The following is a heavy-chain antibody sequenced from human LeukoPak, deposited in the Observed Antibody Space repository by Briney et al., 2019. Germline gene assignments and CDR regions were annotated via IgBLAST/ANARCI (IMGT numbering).Heavy chain of an antibody. J-gene: IGHJ6*03. D-gene: IGHD4-17*01. V-gene: IGHV1-2*02. CDR2: VKPNSGGT. CDR3: ARAPMETRYYYYYYMDV. CDR1: GYTFTGYY. Sequence: GASVKVSCKASGYTFTGYYILWVRQAPGQGLEWMGWVKPNSGGTYNAQKFQGRVTMTRDTSISTAYIELSRLRSEDTAVYYCARAPMETRYYYYYYMDVWGKGTTVTVSS.